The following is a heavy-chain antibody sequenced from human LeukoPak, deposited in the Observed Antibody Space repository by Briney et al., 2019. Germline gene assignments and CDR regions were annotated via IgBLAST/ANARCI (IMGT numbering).Heavy chain of an antibody. CDR1: GFTFSSYE. Sequence: PGGSLRLSCAASGFTFSSYEMNWVRQAPGKGLEWVSYISSSGSTIYYADSVKGRFTISRDNAKNSLYLQMNSLRAEDMALYYCTKGKGSSFYYYYYMDVWGKGTTVTVSS. J-gene: IGHJ6*03. V-gene: IGHV3-48*03. CDR3: TKGKGSSFYYYYYMDV. CDR2: ISSSGSTI.